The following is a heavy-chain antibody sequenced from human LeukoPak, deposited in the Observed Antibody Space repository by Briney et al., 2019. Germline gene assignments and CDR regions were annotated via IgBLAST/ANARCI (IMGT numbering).Heavy chain of an antibody. J-gene: IGHJ4*02. CDR2: ISGSGGST. D-gene: IGHD2-2*01. Sequence: GGSLRLSCAASGFTFSSYAMSWVRQAPGKGLEWVSAISGSGGSTYYADSVKGRFTISRDNSKNTLYLQMNSLRAEGTAVYYCAKDGVWIVVVPAANYFDYWGQGTLVTVSS. V-gene: IGHV3-23*01. CDR3: AKDGVWIVVVPAANYFDY. CDR1: GFTFSSYA.